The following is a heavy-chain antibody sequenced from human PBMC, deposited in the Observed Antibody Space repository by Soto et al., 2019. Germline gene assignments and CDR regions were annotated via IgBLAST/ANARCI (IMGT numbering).Heavy chain of an antibody. J-gene: IGHJ4*02. Sequence: SETLSLTCAVYGGSFSGYYWSWIRQPPGKGLEWIGEINHSGSTNYNPSLKSRVTISVDTSKNQFSLKLSSVTAADTAVYYCARGSSDTAMLPLDYWGQGTLVTVSS. CDR3: ARGSSDTAMLPLDY. V-gene: IGHV4-34*01. D-gene: IGHD5-18*01. CDR1: GGSFSGYY. CDR2: INHSGST.